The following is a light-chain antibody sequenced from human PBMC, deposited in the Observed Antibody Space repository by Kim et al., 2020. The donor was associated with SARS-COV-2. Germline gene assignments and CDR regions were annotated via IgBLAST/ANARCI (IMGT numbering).Light chain of an antibody. J-gene: IGKJ1*01. CDR3: QQYNNWPPM. V-gene: IGKV3-15*01. CDR1: QSVSSN. Sequence: EIVMTQSPATLSVSPGESATLSCRASQSVSSNLAWYQQKPGQAPRLLIYGASTRATGVPARFTGSGSGAEFTLTISSLQSEDFAVYYCQQYNNWPPMFGQGTKVGIK. CDR2: GAS.